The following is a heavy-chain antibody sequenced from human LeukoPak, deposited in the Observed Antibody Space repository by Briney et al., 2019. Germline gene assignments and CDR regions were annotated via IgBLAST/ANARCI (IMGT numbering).Heavy chain of an antibody. CDR3: ARAKGRSPLFDY. J-gene: IGHJ4*02. D-gene: IGHD6-13*01. CDR1: GDSVSSNSAA. CDR2: TYYRSKWYN. V-gene: IGHV6-1*01. Sequence: SQTLSLTCAISGDSVSSNSAACNWIRQSPSRGLAWLGRTYYRSKWYNDYAVSVKGRIAINPDTSKNQFSLQLNSVTPEDTAVYYCARAKGRSPLFDYWGQGTLVTVSS.